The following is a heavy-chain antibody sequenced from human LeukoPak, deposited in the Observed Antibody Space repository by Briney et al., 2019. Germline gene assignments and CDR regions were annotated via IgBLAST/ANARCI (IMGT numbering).Heavy chain of an antibody. D-gene: IGHD6-13*01. CDR1: GYTFTGYY. CDR2: SNPNSGGT. V-gene: IGHV1-2*04. CDR3: ARVSSSWTDYYGMDV. Sequence: EASVKVSCKASGYTFTGYYMHWVRQAPGQGLEWMGWSNPNSGGTNYAQKFQGWVTMTRDTSISTAYMELSRLRSDDTAVYYCARVSSSWTDYYGMDVWGQGTTVTVSS. J-gene: IGHJ6*02.